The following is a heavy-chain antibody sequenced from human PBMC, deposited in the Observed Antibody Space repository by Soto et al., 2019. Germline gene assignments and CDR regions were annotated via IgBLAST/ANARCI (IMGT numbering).Heavy chain of an antibody. CDR3: ANYLRAYTLPTDNSFDY. J-gene: IGHJ4*02. V-gene: IGHV3-33*03. CDR2: IWYDGSNE. CDR1: GFNFDKHG. D-gene: IGHD3-16*01. Sequence: LRLSCAASGFNFDKHGMHWVRQAPGKGLEWVAVIWYDGSNEYYADSVKGGCTISTDNSKNMVFLQMNSLRADDTALYYCANYLRAYTLPTDNSFDYWGQGTLVTVS.